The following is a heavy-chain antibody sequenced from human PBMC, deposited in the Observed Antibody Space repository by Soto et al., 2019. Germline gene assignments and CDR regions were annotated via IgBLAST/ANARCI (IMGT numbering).Heavy chain of an antibody. D-gene: IGHD3-10*01. CDR2: VYYNGNT. CDR3: AKFGTFSFDY. Sequence: SETLSLTCSVSGGSLNNFYWSWIRQPPGKGLELIGYVYYNGNTKYNPSLESRVTISVDTSKNQFSLNLHSVTAADTAEYYCAKFGTFSFDYWGQGALVTVSS. J-gene: IGHJ4*02. CDR1: GGSLNNFY. V-gene: IGHV4-59*01.